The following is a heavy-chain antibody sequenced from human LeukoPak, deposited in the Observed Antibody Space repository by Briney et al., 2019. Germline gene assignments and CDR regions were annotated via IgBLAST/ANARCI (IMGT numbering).Heavy chain of an antibody. V-gene: IGHV3-33*03. D-gene: IGHD3-10*02. J-gene: IGHJ6*04. CDR2: IFYDGSIQ. CDR3: AELGITMIGGV. Sequence: SCKASGYTFTGYYMHWVRQAPGKGLEWVAVIFYDGSIQYYADSVRGRFTISRDNAKNSLYLQMNSLRAEDTAVYYCAELGITMIGGVWGKGTTVTISS. CDR1: GYTFTGYY.